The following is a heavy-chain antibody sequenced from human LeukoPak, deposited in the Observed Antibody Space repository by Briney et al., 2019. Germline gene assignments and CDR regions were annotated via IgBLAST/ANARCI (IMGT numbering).Heavy chain of an antibody. CDR1: GYTFTGYH. D-gene: IGHD1-26*01. CDR2: INPNSGGT. CDR3: ARGGSSGSYGPKSYYYYGMDV. Sequence: ASVKVSCKASGYTFTGYHMHWVRQAPGRGLEWMGWINPNSGGTNYAQKFQGRVTMTRDTSISTAYMELSRLRSDDTAVYYCARGGSSGSYGPKSYYYYGMDVWGQGTTVTVSS. V-gene: IGHV1-2*02. J-gene: IGHJ6*02.